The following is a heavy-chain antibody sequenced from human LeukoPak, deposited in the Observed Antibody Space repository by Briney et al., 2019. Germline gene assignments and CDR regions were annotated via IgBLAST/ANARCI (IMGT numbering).Heavy chain of an antibody. Sequence: ASVKVSCKTSGYTFPSYGISWVRQAPGQGLEWMGWISPYNGNTNYAQKVQGRVSMTTDTSTSTAYMELRSLRSDDTAVYYCARETSGCYIGTCDSWGQGTLVTVSS. CDR3: ARETSGCYIGTCDS. CDR2: ISPYNGNT. J-gene: IGHJ4*02. D-gene: IGHD1-26*01. CDR1: GYTFPSYG. V-gene: IGHV1-18*01.